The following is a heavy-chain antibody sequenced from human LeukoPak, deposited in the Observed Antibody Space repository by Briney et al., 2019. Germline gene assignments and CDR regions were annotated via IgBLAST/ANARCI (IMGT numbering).Heavy chain of an antibody. J-gene: IGHJ6*03. Sequence: ASVKVSCKASGYTFTGYYMHWVRQVPGQGLEWMGWINPNSGGTNYAQKFQGRVTMTRDTSISTAYMELSRLRSDDTAVYYCARGTSGSYYYYYMDVWGKGTTVTVSS. D-gene: IGHD1-26*01. CDR1: GYTFTGYY. CDR2: INPNSGGT. CDR3: ARGTSGSYYYYYMDV. V-gene: IGHV1-2*02.